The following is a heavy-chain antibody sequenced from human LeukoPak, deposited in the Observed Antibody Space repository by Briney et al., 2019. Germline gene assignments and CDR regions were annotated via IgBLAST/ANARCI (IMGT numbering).Heavy chain of an antibody. V-gene: IGHV3-23*01. CDR3: AKDGYNWIAFDD. D-gene: IGHD1-20*01. Sequence: GGSLRLSCAASGFTLSTYAMHWVRQAPGKGLEWVAYISGTVFTTYYADSVKGRFTISSDSSKNTLFLQMNSLRAEDTAIYYCAKDGYNWIAFDDWGQGTLVTVSS. CDR1: GFTLSTYA. CDR2: ISGTVFTT. J-gene: IGHJ4*02.